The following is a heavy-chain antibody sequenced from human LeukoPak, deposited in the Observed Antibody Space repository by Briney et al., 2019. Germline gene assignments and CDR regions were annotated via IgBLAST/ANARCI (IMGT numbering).Heavy chain of an antibody. CDR1: GGSISSYY. V-gene: IGHV4-59*12. CDR2: ISYSGST. Sequence: PSETLSLTCTVSGGSISSYYWSWIRQPPGKGLEWIGYISYSGSTNYNPSLKSRVTISVDRSKNQFSLKLSSVTAADTAVYYCARAGSRVRGVTSDYWGQGTLVTVSS. J-gene: IGHJ4*02. CDR3: ARAGSRVRGVTSDY. D-gene: IGHD3-10*01.